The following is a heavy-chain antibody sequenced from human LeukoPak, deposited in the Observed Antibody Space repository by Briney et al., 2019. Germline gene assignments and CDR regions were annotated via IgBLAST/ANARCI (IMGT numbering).Heavy chain of an antibody. V-gene: IGHV3-23*01. D-gene: IGHD6-6*01. CDR3: AKEVVAARRYYYYGMDV. Sequence: PGASLRLSCAASGFTFSSYAMSWVRQAPGKGLEGVSAISGSGGSTYYADSVKGRFTISRDNSKNTLYLQMNSLRAEDTAVYYCAKEVVAARRYYYYGMDVWGQGTTVTVSS. CDR1: GFTFSSYA. CDR2: ISGSGGST. J-gene: IGHJ6*02.